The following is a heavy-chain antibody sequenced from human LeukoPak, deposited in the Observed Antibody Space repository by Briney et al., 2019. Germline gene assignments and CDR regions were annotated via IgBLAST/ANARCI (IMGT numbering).Heavy chain of an antibody. Sequence: SGGSLRLSCAASGFTFSNVWMSWVRQAPGKGLEWVSAISGSGGSTYYADSVKGRFTISRDNSKNTLYLQMNSLRAEDTAVYYCAKALPATPKYYYDSSGYYLYFQHWGQGTLVTVSS. J-gene: IGHJ1*01. CDR1: GFTFSNVW. CDR3: AKALPATPKYYYDSSGYYLYFQH. D-gene: IGHD3-22*01. V-gene: IGHV3-23*01. CDR2: ISGSGGST.